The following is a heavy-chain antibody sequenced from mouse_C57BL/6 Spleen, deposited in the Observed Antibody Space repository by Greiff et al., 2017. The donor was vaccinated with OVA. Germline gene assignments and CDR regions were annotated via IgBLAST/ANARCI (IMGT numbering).Heavy chain of an antibody. CDR2: IDPSDSYT. D-gene: IGHD1-1*01. CDR1: GYTFTSYW. J-gene: IGHJ4*01. CDR3: ARNYYGSRDAMDY. Sequence: VQLQQPGAELVKPGASVKLSCKASGYTFTSYWMQWVKQRPGQGLEWIGEIDPSDSYTNYNQKFKGKATLTVDTSSSTAYMQLSSLTSADSAVYYCARNYYGSRDAMDYWGQGTSVTVSS. V-gene: IGHV1-50*01.